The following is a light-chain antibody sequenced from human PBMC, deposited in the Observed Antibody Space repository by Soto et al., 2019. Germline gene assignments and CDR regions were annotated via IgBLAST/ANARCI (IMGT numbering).Light chain of an antibody. CDR3: QQYGSSRWT. CDR1: QSVSSSY. J-gene: IGKJ1*01. CDR2: RAS. Sequence: EISLTQAAGTRSVARRERAARCSRSSQSVSSSYLAWYQQKPGQAPKVLIYRASSRATGIPDRFSGSGSGTDFTLTISRLEPEDFAVYYCQQYGSSRWTFGQGAKVDIK. V-gene: IGKV3-20*01.